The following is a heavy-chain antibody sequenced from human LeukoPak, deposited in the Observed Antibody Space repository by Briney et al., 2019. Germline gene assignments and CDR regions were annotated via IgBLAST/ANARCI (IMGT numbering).Heavy chain of an antibody. V-gene: IGHV3-23*01. CDR2: ISGSGGST. CDR1: GFTFRSYA. CDR3: AKGLYSGSYDGFDS. J-gene: IGHJ4*02. D-gene: IGHD1-26*01. Sequence: PGGSLRHSCAAFGFTFRSYAMSWVRQAPGKGLEWVSVISGSGGSTYYADSVKGRFTISRDNSKNTLYLRMNSLRAEDTAVYYCAKGLYSGSYDGFDSWGQGALVTVCS.